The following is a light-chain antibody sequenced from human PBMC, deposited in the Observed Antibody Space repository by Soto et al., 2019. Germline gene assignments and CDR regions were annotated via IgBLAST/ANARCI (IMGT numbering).Light chain of an antibody. V-gene: IGKV1-39*01. CDR1: QSISNY. CDR2: AAS. CDR3: QQSYRAPLS. J-gene: IGKJ4*01. Sequence: DIQMTQSPSTLSASVGDRVTITCRASQSISNYLNWYQQKPGTAPKLLIYAASILQSGVPPRFSGSGSGTDFTLTISSLKPEDFATYYCQQSYRAPLSFGGGTEVEI.